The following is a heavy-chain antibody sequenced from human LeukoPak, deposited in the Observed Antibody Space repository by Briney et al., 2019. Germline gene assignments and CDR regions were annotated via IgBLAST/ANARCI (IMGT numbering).Heavy chain of an antibody. CDR3: ASIIPRKGSDY. CDR2: INSDGSST. CDR1: RFTFSNYW. Sequence: GGSLRFYCAASRFTFSNYWMHWVRQAPGKGLVWVSRINSDGSSTNYADSVKGRFTISRDNAKNTLYLQMNSLRAEDTAVYYCASIIPRKGSDYWGQGTLVTVSS. V-gene: IGHV3-74*01. D-gene: IGHD3-10*01. J-gene: IGHJ4*02.